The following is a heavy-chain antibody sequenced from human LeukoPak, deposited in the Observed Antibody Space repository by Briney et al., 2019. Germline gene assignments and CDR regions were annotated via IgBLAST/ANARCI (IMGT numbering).Heavy chain of an antibody. J-gene: IGHJ6*03. Sequence: SETLSLTCAVYGGSFSGYYWSWIRQPPGKGLEWIGEINHSGSTNYNPSLKSGVTISVDTSKNQFSLKLSSVTAADTAVYYCARGDRYCSGGSCYLAYYYYYMDVWGKGTTVTVSS. CDR1: GGSFSGYY. CDR2: INHSGST. D-gene: IGHD2-15*01. V-gene: IGHV4-34*01. CDR3: ARGDRYCSGGSCYLAYYYYYMDV.